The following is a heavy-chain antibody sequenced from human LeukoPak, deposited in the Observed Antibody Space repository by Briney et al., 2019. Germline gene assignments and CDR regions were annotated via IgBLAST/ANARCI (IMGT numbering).Heavy chain of an antibody. J-gene: IGHJ4*02. CDR3: ARGLIMAVAGRGEFHY. CDR1: GCSISSYY. D-gene: IGHD6-13*01. V-gene: IGHV4-59*01. CDR2: IYYSGST. Sequence: SETLSLTCTVSGCSISSYYWSWIRQPPGKGLEWIGYIYYSGSTNYNPSLKSRVTISVDTSKNQFSLKLSSVTAADTAVYYCARGLIMAVAGRGEFHYWGQGTLVTVSS.